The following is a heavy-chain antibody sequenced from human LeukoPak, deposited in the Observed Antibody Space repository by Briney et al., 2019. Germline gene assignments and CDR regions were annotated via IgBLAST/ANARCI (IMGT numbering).Heavy chain of an antibody. CDR3: ARVRGSSGYGADFDY. D-gene: IGHD3-22*01. J-gene: IGHJ4*02. CDR1: GGSISSYY. Sequence: SETLSLTCTVSGGSISSYYWSWIRQPPGKGLEWIGYIYYSGSTNYNPSPKSRVTISMHTSEYQFSLELSSVTAADTALYYCARVRGSSGYGADFDYWGQGTLVTVSS. CDR2: IYYSGST. V-gene: IGHV4-59*12.